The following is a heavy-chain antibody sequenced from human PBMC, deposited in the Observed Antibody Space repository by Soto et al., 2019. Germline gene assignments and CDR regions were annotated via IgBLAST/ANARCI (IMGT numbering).Heavy chain of an antibody. D-gene: IGHD3-10*01. CDR2: ISYGGNNK. J-gene: IGHJ4*02. V-gene: IGHV3-30-3*01. Sequence: QVQVVESGGGVVQPGGSLRLSCAASGFTFSTSAMHWVRQAPGKGLEWMALISYGGNNKYYADSVKGRFTISRDISESTLYLQMNSLRTEDTAVYYRAREEFEEGRGHFGYGGQGTLVSVSS. CDR1: GFTFSTSA. CDR3: AREEFEEGRGHFGY.